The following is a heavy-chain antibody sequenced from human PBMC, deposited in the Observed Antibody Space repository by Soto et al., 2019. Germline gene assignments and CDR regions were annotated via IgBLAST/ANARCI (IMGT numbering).Heavy chain of an antibody. J-gene: IGHJ5*01. CDR1: GDSVSSNDAT. D-gene: IGHD3-16*01. CDR2: TYYRSRWQT. CDR3: ARLIGNSWLDS. Sequence: SQTLSLTCAISGDSVSSNDATWDWIRQSPSRGLEWLGRTYYRSRWQTDSAISVKSRISINPDTPNNQVSLQLNSVTPDDTAVYYCARLIGNSWLDSWGQGTLVTVSS. V-gene: IGHV6-1*01.